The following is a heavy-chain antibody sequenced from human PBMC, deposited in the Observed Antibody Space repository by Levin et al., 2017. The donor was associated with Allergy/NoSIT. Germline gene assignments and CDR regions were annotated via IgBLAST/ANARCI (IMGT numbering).Heavy chain of an antibody. V-gene: IGHV3-15*01. Sequence: GESLKISCAASGFTFSNAWMSWVRQAPGKGLEWVGRIKSKTDGGTTDYAAPVKGRFTISRDDSKNTLYLQMNSLKTEDTAVYYCTTEGIVVVIYYYYGMDVWGQGTTVTVSS. CDR1: GFTFSNAW. J-gene: IGHJ6*02. CDR2: IKSKTDGGTT. D-gene: IGHD3-22*01. CDR3: TTEGIVVVIYYYYGMDV.